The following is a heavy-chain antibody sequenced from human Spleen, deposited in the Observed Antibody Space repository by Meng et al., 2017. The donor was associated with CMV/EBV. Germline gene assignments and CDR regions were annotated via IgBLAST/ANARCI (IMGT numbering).Heavy chain of an antibody. J-gene: IGHJ4*02. CDR3: AKDHTSSSWGNLGY. D-gene: IGHD6-13*01. CDR1: GFTFSSYA. Sequence: GGSLRLSCAASGFTFSSYAMHWVRQAPGKGLEWVAVISYDGSNKYYADSVKGRFTISRDNSKNTLYLQMNSLRAEDTAVYYCAKDHTSSSWGNLGYWGQGTLVTVSS. CDR2: ISYDGSNK. V-gene: IGHV3-30*04.